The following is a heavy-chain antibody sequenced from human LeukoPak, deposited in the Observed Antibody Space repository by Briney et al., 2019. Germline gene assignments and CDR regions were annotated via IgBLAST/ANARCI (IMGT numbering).Heavy chain of an antibody. CDR1: GYTFTGYY. J-gene: IGHJ5*02. CDR2: INPNIGGT. V-gene: IGHV1-2*02. D-gene: IGHD2-15*01. Sequence: GASVKVSCKASGYTFTGYYMHWVRQAPGQGLEWMGWINPNIGGTNYAQKFQGRVTMTRDTATSTAYMELRSLRSDDTAVYYCERDLGVSQGGLYCSGGSCPPDWFDPWGQGTLVTVSS. CDR3: ERDLGVSQGGLYCSGGSCPPDWFDP.